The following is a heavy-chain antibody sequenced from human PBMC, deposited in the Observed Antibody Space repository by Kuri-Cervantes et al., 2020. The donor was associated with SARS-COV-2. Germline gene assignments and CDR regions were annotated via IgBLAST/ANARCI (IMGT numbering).Heavy chain of an antibody. D-gene: IGHD2-21*02. CDR2: IYHSENTETT. V-gene: IGHV4-38-2*01. Sequence: QTLSLTCAVSGYSISSGYYWGWIRQPPGKGLEWIGNIYHSENTETTYYNPSLTSRVTISEDTSKRQLSLELTSVTAADTAMYFCARAVVTGIPFESWGRGIQVTVSS. CDR3: ARAVVTGIPFES. J-gene: IGHJ4*02. CDR1: GYSISSGYY.